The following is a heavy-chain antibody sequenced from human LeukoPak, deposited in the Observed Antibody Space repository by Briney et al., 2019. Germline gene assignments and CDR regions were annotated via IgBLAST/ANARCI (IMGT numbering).Heavy chain of an antibody. CDR2: ISYDGSNK. V-gene: IGHV3-30*04. J-gene: IGHJ6*03. Sequence: GGSLRLSCAASGFTFSKHAMHWVRQAPGKGLEWVAVISYDGSNKYYADSVKGRFTISRDNSKNTLYLQMNSLRAEDTAVYYCAKRSASSWLLAYYYYMDVWGKGTTVTVSS. CDR3: AKRSASSWLLAYYYYMDV. D-gene: IGHD6-13*01. CDR1: GFTFSKHA.